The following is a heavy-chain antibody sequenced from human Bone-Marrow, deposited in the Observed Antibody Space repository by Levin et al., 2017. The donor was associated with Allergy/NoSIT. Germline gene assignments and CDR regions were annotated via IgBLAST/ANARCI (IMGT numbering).Heavy chain of an antibody. Sequence: ASVKVSCKTSGYTFTALHVHWVRQAPGQGLEWMGRINPNSGATDYARKFQGRVNMTRDMSIRTVYLELVTLRSDDTAVFFCVRRGGGTWDLDYWGQGTLVTVSS. CDR1: GYTFTALH. D-gene: IGHD1-26*01. CDR2: INPNSGAT. CDR3: VRRGGGTWDLDY. J-gene: IGHJ4*02. V-gene: IGHV1-2*06.